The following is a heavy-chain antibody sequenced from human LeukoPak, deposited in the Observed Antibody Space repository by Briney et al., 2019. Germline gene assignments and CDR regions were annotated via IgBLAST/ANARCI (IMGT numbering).Heavy chain of an antibody. CDR3: ARDRRDRRYFDY. Sequence: PGGSLRLSCAASGFTFSSYAMHWVRQAPGKGLEWVAVIWYDGSNKYYADSVKGRFTISRDNSKNTLYLQMNSLRAEDTAVYYCARDRRDRRYFDYWGQGTLVTVSS. V-gene: IGHV3-33*08. CDR2: IWYDGSNK. CDR1: GFTFSSYA. J-gene: IGHJ4*02.